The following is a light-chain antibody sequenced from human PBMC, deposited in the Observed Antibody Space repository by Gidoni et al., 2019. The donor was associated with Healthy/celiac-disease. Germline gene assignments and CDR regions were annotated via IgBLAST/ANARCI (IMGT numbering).Light chain of an antibody. CDR2: KAS. J-gene: IGKJ2*01. Sequence: IQMTQSPSTLSASVGDRVTIPCRASQSISSWLAWYQQKPGKAPKLLIYKASSLESGVPSRFSGSGSGTEFTLTISSLQPDDFATYYCQQYNSYSRYTFGQGTKLEIK. CDR3: QQYNSYSRYT. V-gene: IGKV1-5*03. CDR1: QSISSW.